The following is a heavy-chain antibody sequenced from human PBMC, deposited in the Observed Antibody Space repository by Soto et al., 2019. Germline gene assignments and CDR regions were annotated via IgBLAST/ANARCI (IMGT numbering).Heavy chain of an antibody. Sequence: PGGSLRLSCAASGFTFSSYAMSWVRQAPGKGLEWVSAISGSGGSTYYADSVKGRFTISRDNSKNTLYLQMNSLRAEDTAVYYCAITKAADYYGMDVWGQGTTVTVSS. CDR2: ISGSGGST. CDR3: AITKAADYYGMDV. J-gene: IGHJ6*02. V-gene: IGHV3-23*01. CDR1: GFTFSSYA.